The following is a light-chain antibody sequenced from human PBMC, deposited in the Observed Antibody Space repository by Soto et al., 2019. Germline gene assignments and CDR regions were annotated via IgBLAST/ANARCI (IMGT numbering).Light chain of an antibody. CDR3: QQYGSSPGT. J-gene: IGKJ4*01. CDR2: NAF. V-gene: IGKV3-20*01. CDR1: QSVSSSY. Sequence: EIVLTQSPCTLSLSPGERATLSCRASQSVSSSYLAWYQQKPGQAPRLLIYNAFNRATGIPDRFSGSGSGTDFTLTISRLEPEDFAVYYCQQYGSSPGTFGGGTKVEIK.